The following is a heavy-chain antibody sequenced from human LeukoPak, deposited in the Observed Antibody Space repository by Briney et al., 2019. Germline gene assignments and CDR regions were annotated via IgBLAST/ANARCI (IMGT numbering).Heavy chain of an antibody. CDR3: AKDLGYYGSGTYPYYYYYYYMDV. D-gene: IGHD3-10*01. CDR2: ISGSGGST. Sequence: GGSLRLSCAASGFTFSSYAMNWVRQAPGKGLEWVSAISGSGGSTYYADSVKGRFTISRDNFKNTLHLRMNSLRAEDTAVYYCAKDLGYYGSGTYPYYYYYYYMDVWGKGTTVTVSS. CDR1: GFTFSSYA. V-gene: IGHV3-23*01. J-gene: IGHJ6*03.